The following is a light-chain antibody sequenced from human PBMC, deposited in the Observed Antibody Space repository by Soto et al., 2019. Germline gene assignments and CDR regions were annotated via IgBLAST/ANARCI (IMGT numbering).Light chain of an antibody. CDR2: RTD. CDR1: FSNIGSNT. J-gene: IGLJ2*01. Sequence: QSVLTQPPSASGTPGQRVTISCSGTFSNIGSNTVNWYQQLQGTAPKLLVYRTDHRPSGVPDRFSGSKSGTSASLAISGLQAEDEAYYYCASWDDMLSGPVLGGGTKLTVL. CDR3: ASWDDMLSGPV. V-gene: IGLV1-44*01.